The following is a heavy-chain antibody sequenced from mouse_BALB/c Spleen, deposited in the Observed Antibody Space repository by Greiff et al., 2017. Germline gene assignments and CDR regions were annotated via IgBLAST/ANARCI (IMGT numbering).Heavy chain of an antibody. Sequence: QVHVKQSGAELAKPGASVKMSCKASGYTFTSYWMHWVKQRPGQGLEWIGYINPSTGYTEYNQKFKDKATLTADKSSSTAYMQLSSLTSEDSAVYYCARSAYREAMDYWGQGTSVTVSA. CDR2: INPSTGYT. CDR3: ARSAYREAMDY. V-gene: IGHV1-7*01. CDR1: GYTFTSYW. D-gene: IGHD2-10*01. J-gene: IGHJ4*01.